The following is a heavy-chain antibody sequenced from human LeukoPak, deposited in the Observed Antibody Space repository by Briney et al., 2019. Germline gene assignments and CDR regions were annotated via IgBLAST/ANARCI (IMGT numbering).Heavy chain of an antibody. D-gene: IGHD4-17*01. CDR1: GGSFSGYY. V-gene: IGHV4-34*01. J-gene: IGHJ4*02. CDR3: AISSYGDYSVY. CDR2: INHSGST. Sequence: SETLSLTCAVYGGSFSGYYWSWIRQPPGKGLEWIGEINHSGSTNYNPSLKSRVTISVDTSKNQFSLKLSSVTAADTAVYYCAISSYGDYSVYWGQGTLVTVSS.